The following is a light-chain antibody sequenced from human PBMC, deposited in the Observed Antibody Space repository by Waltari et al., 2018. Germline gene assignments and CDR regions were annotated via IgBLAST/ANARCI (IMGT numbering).Light chain of an antibody. Sequence: EIVVTQSPATLSLSPGERATLSCRASEHVDTNIAWYQQKPGQTPRLLISGASNRATDIPPSFSGSGSGTEFTLSISSLQSEDFAVYYCHQYKNWPPWTFGQGTKVEIK. CDR3: HQYKNWPPWT. V-gene: IGKV3-15*01. J-gene: IGKJ1*01. CDR2: GAS. CDR1: EHVDTN.